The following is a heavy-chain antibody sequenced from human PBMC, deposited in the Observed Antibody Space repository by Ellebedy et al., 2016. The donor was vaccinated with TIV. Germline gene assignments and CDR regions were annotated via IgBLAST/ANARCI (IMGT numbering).Heavy chain of an antibody. CDR3: ARFFESGSTGDY. J-gene: IGHJ4*02. D-gene: IGHD3-10*01. CDR2: FYHSVNT. Sequence: MPSETLSLTCTVPGGSISSYYWSWIRQPPGKGLEWIGYFYHSVNTIYNPSLKSPVSMSVDTSKNQVSLKLRSVTAEDTAVYYCARFFESGSTGDYWGQGTLVTVSS. V-gene: IGHV4-59*08. CDR1: GGSISSYY.